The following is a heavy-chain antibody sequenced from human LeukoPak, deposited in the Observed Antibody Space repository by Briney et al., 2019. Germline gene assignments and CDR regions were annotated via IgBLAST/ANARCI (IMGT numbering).Heavy chain of an antibody. CDR1: GFTFSDYW. CDR2: IKEDGSEI. J-gene: IGHJ1*01. CDR3: AREKYVAGEFFQH. Sequence: TGGSLRLSCAASGFTFSDYWMSWVRQAPGKGLEWVANIKEDGSEISYVHSVKGRFTISRDNARNSLYLQMNSLRDEDTAVYSCAREKYVAGEFFQHWGQGTLVTVSS. V-gene: IGHV3-7*01. D-gene: IGHD6-13*01.